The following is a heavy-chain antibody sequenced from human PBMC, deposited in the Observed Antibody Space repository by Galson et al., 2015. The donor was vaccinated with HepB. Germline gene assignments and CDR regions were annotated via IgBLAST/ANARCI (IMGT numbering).Heavy chain of an antibody. CDR2: IRSSGSTI. V-gene: IGHV3-48*03. J-gene: IGHJ4*02. D-gene: IGHD4-17*01. Sequence: SLRLSCAASGFTFSSYEMNWVRQAPGKGLEWVSYIRSSGSTIYYADSVKGRFTISRDNAKNSLYLQMNSLRAEDTAVYYCARVAPYYYYGMDYWGQGTLVTVSS. CDR3: ARVAPYYYYGMDY. CDR1: GFTFSSYE.